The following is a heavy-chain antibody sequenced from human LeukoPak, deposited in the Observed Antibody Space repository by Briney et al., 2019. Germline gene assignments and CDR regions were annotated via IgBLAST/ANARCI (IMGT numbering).Heavy chain of an antibody. J-gene: IGHJ4*02. CDR2: IYPGDSDT. CDR3: ARLGIVATISDY. V-gene: IGHV5-51*01. CDR1: GYRFTSYW. Sequence: KRGESLKISRKGSGYRFTSYWIGWVRQVPGKGLEWMGTIYPGDSDTSNSLCFQGQVTMSADKSISTAYLQWSSLKAWHTAMYYCARLGIVATISDYWGQGTLVTVSS. D-gene: IGHD5-12*01.